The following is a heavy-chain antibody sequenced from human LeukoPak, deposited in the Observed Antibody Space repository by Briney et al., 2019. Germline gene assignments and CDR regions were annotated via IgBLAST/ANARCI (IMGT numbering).Heavy chain of an antibody. CDR1: GGSFSGNY. J-gene: IGHJ4*02. D-gene: IGHD3-10*01. V-gene: IGHV4-34*01. CDR2: INQSGST. CDR3: ARGLEDDYGSE. Sequence: SETLSLTCAVYGGSFSGNYWSWIRQLPGKGLEWIGEINQSGSTNYNPSLKSRVTISVDTSKNQFSLRLSSVTAADTAVYYCARGLEDDYGSEWGQGTLVTVSS.